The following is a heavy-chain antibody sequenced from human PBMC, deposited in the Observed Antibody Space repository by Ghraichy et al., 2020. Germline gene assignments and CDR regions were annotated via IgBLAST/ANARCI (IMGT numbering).Heavy chain of an antibody. J-gene: IGHJ3*01. CDR3: AKDPNGDYVGAFDF. Sequence: GGSLRLSCTASGFTFSTYAMIWVRQAPGKGLEWVSAISASGVNTYYADSVKGRFTISRDNSKNTLFLLMNSLRADDTAVYYWAKDPNGDYVGAFDFWDQGTMVTVSS. D-gene: IGHD4-17*01. CDR2: ISASGVNT. V-gene: IGHV3-23*01. CDR1: GFTFSTYA.